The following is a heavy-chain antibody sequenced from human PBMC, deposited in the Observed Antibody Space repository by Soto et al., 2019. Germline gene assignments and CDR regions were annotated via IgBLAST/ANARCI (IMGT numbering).Heavy chain of an antibody. J-gene: IGHJ5*02. CDR1: GYAYASSG. V-gene: IGHV1-18*01. CDR2: ISAYNGNT. D-gene: IGHD6-19*01. CDR3: VREAGAVGGEFGWSDP. Sequence: SVKASSKAPGYAYASSGSSSVRQSPGQGLEWMGWISAYNGNTNYAQKLQGRVTMTTDTSTSTAYMELRSLRSDDTAVYYFVREAGAVGGEFGWSDPWGKGTLVTVS.